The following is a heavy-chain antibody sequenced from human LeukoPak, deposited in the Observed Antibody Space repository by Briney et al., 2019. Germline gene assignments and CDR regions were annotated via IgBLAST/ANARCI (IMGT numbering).Heavy chain of an antibody. J-gene: IGHJ6*02. CDR3: ARELFQYSSPYYYYYGMDV. CDR2: ISSSGSTI. D-gene: IGHD5-18*01. V-gene: IGHV3-48*03. Sequence: PGGSLRLSCAASGFTFSSYEMNWVRQAPGKGLEWVSYISSSGSTIYYADSVKGRFTISRDNAKNSLYLQMNSLRAEDTAVYYCARELFQYSSPYYYYYGMDVWGQGTTVTVSS. CDR1: GFTFSSYE.